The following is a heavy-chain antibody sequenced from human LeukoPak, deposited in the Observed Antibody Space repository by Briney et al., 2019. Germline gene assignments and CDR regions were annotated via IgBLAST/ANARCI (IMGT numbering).Heavy chain of an antibody. V-gene: IGHV4-4*02. Sequence: SETLSLTCTVSGDSINSLDLWSWVRQPPGKGLEWIGEMYLSGTTHSNPSVKSRVTISIDKSKNQFFLNLSSVTAADTAVYYCAGLVGRYSSGLYYYCFDYWGQGTLVTVSS. CDR1: GDSINSLDL. CDR2: MYLSGTT. CDR3: AGLVGRYSSGLYYYCFDY. J-gene: IGHJ4*02. D-gene: IGHD3-22*01.